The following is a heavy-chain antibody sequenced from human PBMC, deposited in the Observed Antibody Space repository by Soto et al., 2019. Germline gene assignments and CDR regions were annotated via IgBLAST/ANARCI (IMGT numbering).Heavy chain of an antibody. D-gene: IGHD3-10*01. Sequence: EVQLVESGGGLVQPGGSLRLSCAASGFTFRSYDMHWVRQATGKGLEWVSAIGTAGDTYYPGSVKGRFTISRENAKNSLYLQMNSLRAGDTAVYYCARGITMVRGVIIDYFDYWGQGTLVTVSS. CDR2: IGTAGDT. J-gene: IGHJ4*02. CDR1: GFTFRSYD. CDR3: ARGITMVRGVIIDYFDY. V-gene: IGHV3-13*01.